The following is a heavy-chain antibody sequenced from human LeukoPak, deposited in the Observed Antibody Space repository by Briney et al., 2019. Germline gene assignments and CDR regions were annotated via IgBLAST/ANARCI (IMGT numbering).Heavy chain of an antibody. J-gene: IGHJ3*01. D-gene: IGHD3-9*01. CDR3: ARGANVIRYFDWLRGDL. CDR2: ISYNGGST. CDR1: GFTFSRYA. V-gene: IGHV3-64*01. Sequence: PGGSLRLSCAASGFTFSRYAMHWVRQAPGKGLEYVSAISYNGGSTYYANSVKGRFTLSRDNSKNTLYLQMGSLRPEDMAVYYCARGANVIRYFDWLRGDLWGQGTMVTVSS.